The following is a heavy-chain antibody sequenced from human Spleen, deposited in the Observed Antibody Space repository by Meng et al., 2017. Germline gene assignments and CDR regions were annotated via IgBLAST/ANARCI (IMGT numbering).Heavy chain of an antibody. D-gene: IGHD1-1*01. CDR3: ARDRGTTTFQFDY. CDR1: GFTFSSYA. Sequence: GGSLRLSCAASGFTFSSYAMHWVRQAPGKGLEWVSVIYTGGTTYYIDSVKGRFTISRDDSKNTLYLQMNSLRTEDTAVYYCARDRGTTTFQFDYWGQGTLVTVSS. CDR2: IYTGGTT. J-gene: IGHJ4*02. V-gene: IGHV3-NL1*01.